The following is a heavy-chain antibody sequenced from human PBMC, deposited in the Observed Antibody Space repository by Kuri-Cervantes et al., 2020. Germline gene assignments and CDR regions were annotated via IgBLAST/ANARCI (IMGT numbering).Heavy chain of an antibody. Sequence: GSLRLSCAVYGGSFSGYYWSWIRQPPGKGLEWIGEINHSGSTNYNPSLKSRVTISVDTSKNQFSLKLSSVTAADTAVYYCARGLGYCSGGNCYPGDFDYWGQGTLVTVSS. CDR3: ARGLGYCSGGNCYPGDFDY. J-gene: IGHJ4*02. CDR1: GGSFSGYY. D-gene: IGHD2-15*01. CDR2: INHSGST. V-gene: IGHV4-34*01.